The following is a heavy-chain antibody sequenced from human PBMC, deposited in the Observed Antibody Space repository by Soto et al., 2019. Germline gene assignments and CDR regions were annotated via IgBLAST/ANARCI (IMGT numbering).Heavy chain of an antibody. V-gene: IGHV3-15*07. D-gene: IGHD2-15*01. CDR1: GFTFSNAW. Sequence: GGSLRLSCAASGFTFSNAWMNWVRQAPGKGLEWVGRIKSKTDGGTTDYAAPVKGRFTISRDDSKNTLYLQMNSLKTEDTAVYYCTTESDYCSGGSCFAAIDYWGQGTLVTVSS. CDR2: IKSKTDGGTT. CDR3: TTESDYCSGGSCFAAIDY. J-gene: IGHJ4*02.